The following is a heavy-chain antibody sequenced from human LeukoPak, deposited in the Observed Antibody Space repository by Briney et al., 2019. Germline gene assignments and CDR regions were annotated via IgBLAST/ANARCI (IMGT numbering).Heavy chain of an antibody. D-gene: IGHD6-19*01. CDR2: IWYDGSNK. V-gene: IGHV3-33*06. Sequence: GGSLRLSCAASGCTFSSYVMHWVRQAPGGGLEWGAVIWYDGSNKYYADSVKSRFTIYSDNSKNTLYLQMNRLRAEDTAVYYCAKVGSSGWTGDYFDYWGEGTLVTVSS. CDR3: AKVGSSGWTGDYFDY. J-gene: IGHJ4*02. CDR1: GCTFSSYV.